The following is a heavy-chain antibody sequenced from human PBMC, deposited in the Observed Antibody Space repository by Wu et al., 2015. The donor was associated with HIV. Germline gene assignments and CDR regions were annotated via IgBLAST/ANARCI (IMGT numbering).Heavy chain of an antibody. Sequence: QVQLVQSGTEVKKPGTSLTMSCETSGYTFTNYYIHWVRQAPGQGLEWVGMTNTDGGNTRFAQRFRGRVTMTRGSSTKTVNLHLSNLKYEDTAVYHCARELYGAVSGLSMDVWGRGTTVIVS. J-gene: IGHJ6*03. V-gene: IGHV1-46*01. D-gene: IGHD4-17*01. CDR2: TNTDGGNT. CDR1: GYTFTNYY. CDR3: ARELYGAVSGLSMDV.